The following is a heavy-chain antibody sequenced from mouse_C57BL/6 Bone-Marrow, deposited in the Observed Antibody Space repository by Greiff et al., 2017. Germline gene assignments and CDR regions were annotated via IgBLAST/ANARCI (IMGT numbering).Heavy chain of an antibody. D-gene: IGHD1-1*01. J-gene: IGHJ4*01. CDR3: ARGYDTTGYYYAMDY. CDR1: GYTFTSYW. Sequence: QVQLPQPGAELVKPGASVKLSCKASGYTFTSYWMQWVKQRPGQGLEWIGEIDPSDSYTNYNQKFKGKATLTVDTSSSTAYMQLSSLTSEDSAVYYCARGYDTTGYYYAMDYWGQGTSVTVSS. V-gene: IGHV1-50*01. CDR2: IDPSDSYT.